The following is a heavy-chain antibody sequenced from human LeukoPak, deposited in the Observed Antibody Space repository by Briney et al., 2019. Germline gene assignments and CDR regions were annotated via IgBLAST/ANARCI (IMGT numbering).Heavy chain of an antibody. D-gene: IGHD2-15*01. J-gene: IGHJ4*02. V-gene: IGHV4-38-2*02. CDR2: VYHSGST. CDR1: GYSISSGYY. Sequence: SETLSLTCTVSGYSISSGYYWGWVRQPPGKGLEWIGTVYHSGSTYYNPSLRSRVTISVETSKNQFSLKVRSMTAADTAVYYCARDQTWDGGSCYSGCPFDYWGQGTLVTVSS. CDR3: ARDQTWDGGSCYSGCPFDY.